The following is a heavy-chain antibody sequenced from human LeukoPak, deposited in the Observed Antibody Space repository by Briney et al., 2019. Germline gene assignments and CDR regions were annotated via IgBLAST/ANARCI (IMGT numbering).Heavy chain of an antibody. V-gene: IGHV4-59*12. CDR1: GGSISSYY. Sequence: PSETLSLTCTVSGGSISSYYWSWIRQPPGKGLEWIGNIFYSGSTYYSPSLRSRVTISLDTSRNQFSLKPNSVTAADTAVYYCAKSNGYGLVDIWGQGTMVTVSS. J-gene: IGHJ3*02. CDR3: AKSNGYGLVDI. D-gene: IGHD3-10*01. CDR2: IFYSGST.